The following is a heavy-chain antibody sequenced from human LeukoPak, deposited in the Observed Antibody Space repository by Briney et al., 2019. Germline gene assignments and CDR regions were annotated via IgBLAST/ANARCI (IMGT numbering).Heavy chain of an antibody. Sequence: GGSLRLSCAASGFTFIDYSMSWIRQAPGKGLEWVSYISPTSDYTSYADSVKGRFTIFRDNAKNSLFLQMNSLRAEDTALYYCSRNWGSDNWFDPWGQGTLVTVSS. D-gene: IGHD7-27*01. CDR1: GFTFIDYS. CDR3: SRNWGSDNWFDP. CDR2: ISPTSDYT. J-gene: IGHJ5*02. V-gene: IGHV3-11*03.